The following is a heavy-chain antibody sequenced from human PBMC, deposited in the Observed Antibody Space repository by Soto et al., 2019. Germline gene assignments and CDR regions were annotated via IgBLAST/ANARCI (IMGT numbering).Heavy chain of an antibody. J-gene: IGHJ6*02. CDR3: ARDFGSGIYYYYGMDV. D-gene: IGHD3-10*01. Sequence: GGSLRLSCAASGFTFSSYWMSWVRQAPGKGLEWVANIKQDGSEKYYVDSVKGRFTISRDNAKNSLYLQMNSLRAENTAVYYCARDFGSGIYYYYGMDVWGQGTTVTVSS. V-gene: IGHV3-7*05. CDR2: IKQDGSEK. CDR1: GFTFSSYW.